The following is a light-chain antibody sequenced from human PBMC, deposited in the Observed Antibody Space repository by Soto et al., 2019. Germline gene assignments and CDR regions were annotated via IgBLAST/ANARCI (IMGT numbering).Light chain of an antibody. Sequence: DIQMTQSPSSLSASVGGRVTITCRASQSISSYLNWYQQKPGEAPKLLIYAASSLQSGVPSRFSGSGSGTDFTLTISSLQPEDFATYYCQQSYSTPPWTFGQGTKVDIK. CDR1: QSISSY. J-gene: IGKJ1*01. CDR2: AAS. CDR3: QQSYSTPPWT. V-gene: IGKV1-39*01.